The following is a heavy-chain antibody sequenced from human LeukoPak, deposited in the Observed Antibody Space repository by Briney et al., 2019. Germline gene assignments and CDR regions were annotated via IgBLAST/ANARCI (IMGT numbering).Heavy chain of an antibody. Sequence: PSETLSLTCTVSGGSISSSSYYWGWIRQPPGKGLEWIGSIYYSGSTYYNSSLKSRVTVSVDTSKNQFSLKLSSVTAADTAVYYCARHAGYDILTGYSYSHYFDYWGQGTLVTVSS. CDR2: IYYSGST. CDR1: GGSISSSSYY. V-gene: IGHV4-39*01. D-gene: IGHD3-9*01. CDR3: ARHAGYDILTGYSYSHYFDY. J-gene: IGHJ4*02.